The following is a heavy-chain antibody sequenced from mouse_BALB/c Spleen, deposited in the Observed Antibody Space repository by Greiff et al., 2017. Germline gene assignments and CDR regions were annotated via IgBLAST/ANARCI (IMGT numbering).Heavy chain of an antibody. D-gene: IGHD1-1*01. Sequence: QVQLQQSGPELVKPGASVRISCKASGYTFTSYYIHWVKQRPGQGLEWIGWIYPGNVNTKYNEKFKGKATLTADKSSSTAYMQLSSLTSEDSAVYFCARPSYGSPLYYYAMDYWGQGTSVTVSS. CDR2: IYPGNVNT. CDR1: GYTFTSYY. J-gene: IGHJ4*01. V-gene: IGHV1S56*01. CDR3: ARPSYGSPLYYYAMDY.